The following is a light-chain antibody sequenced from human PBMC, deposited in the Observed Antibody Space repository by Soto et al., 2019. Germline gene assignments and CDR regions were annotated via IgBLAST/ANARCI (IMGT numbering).Light chain of an antibody. CDR1: SSNVGGQDY. Sequence: QSALTQPRSVSASPGQSVTISCTGTSSNVGGQDYVSWYQQNPGKAPRLMIYDATKRPSGVPYRFSGSKSGNVASLTISGLQAEDEADYYCCSYAASYTLAFGGGTKLTVL. J-gene: IGLJ2*01. V-gene: IGLV2-11*01. CDR3: CSYAASYTLA. CDR2: DAT.